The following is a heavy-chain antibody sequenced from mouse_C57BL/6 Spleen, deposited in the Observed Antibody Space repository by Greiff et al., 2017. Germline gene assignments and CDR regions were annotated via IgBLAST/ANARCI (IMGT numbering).Heavy chain of an antibody. CDR1: GYTFTEYT. D-gene: IGHD2-1*01. V-gene: IGHV1-62-2*01. Sequence: QVQLQQSGAELVKPGASVKLSCKASGYTFTEYTIHWVKQRSGQGLEWIGWFYPGSGSIKYNEKFKDKATLTADKSSSTVYMELSRLTSEDSAVYFCARHGYYGNYPYYYAMDYWGQGTSVTVSS. CDR3: ARHGYYGNYPYYYAMDY. CDR2: FYPGSGSI. J-gene: IGHJ4*01.